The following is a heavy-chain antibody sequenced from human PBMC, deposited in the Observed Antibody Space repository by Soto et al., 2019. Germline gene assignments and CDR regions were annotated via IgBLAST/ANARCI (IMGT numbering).Heavy chain of an antibody. CDR2: INNDGSST. CDR3: AMGTMDV. CDR1: GFTFRTYW. J-gene: IGHJ6*04. D-gene: IGHD7-27*01. Sequence: GGSLRLSCAASGFTFRTYWMQWARQAPGKGLEWVSRINNDGSSTGYADSVKGRFTISRDNAKDTLYLQMNSLRAEDTATYYCAMGTMDVWGKGTTVTVSS. V-gene: IGHV3-74*01.